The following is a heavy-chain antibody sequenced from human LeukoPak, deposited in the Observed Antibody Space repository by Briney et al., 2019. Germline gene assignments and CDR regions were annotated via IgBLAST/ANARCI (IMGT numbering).Heavy chain of an antibody. J-gene: IGHJ4*02. V-gene: IGHV5-51*01. CDR1: GYSFTNYW. D-gene: IGHD6-13*01. CDR2: IYPGDSDT. Sequence: GESLKISCKGSGYSFTNYWIAWVRQMPGKGLEWMGIIYPGDSDTRYSPSFQGQVTISADKSISTAYLQWSTLRASDTAMYYCARQGSSWFDYWGQGSLVTVSS. CDR3: ARQGSSWFDY.